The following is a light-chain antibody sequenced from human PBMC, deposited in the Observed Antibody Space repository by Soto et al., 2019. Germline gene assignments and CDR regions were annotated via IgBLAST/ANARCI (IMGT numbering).Light chain of an antibody. CDR2: GAS. V-gene: IGKV3-15*01. J-gene: IGKJ3*01. CDR3: QQYNNWPFT. CDR1: QSVSSN. Sequence: EIVMTQSPATLSVSPGETATLSCRASQSVSSNLAWYQQKPGQAPRLLIYGASTRATGISARFSGSGSGTEFTLTISSLQCEDFAVYYCQQYNNWPFTFGPGTKVDSK.